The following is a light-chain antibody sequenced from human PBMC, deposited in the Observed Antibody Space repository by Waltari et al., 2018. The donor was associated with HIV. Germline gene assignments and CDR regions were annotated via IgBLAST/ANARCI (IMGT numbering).Light chain of an antibody. J-gene: IGKJ1*01. CDR1: QSVLYNSNSKNY. CDR2: WAS. V-gene: IGKV4-1*01. CDR3: HQYYTTPWA. Sequence: DIVLTQSPDSLAVSLGERATINCKASQSVLYNSNSKNYLSWYQQRPGQPPKLLISWASTRESGVPDRFSGSASGTDFTLTISGLQAEDVAVYYCHQYYTTPWAFGQGTKVEIK.